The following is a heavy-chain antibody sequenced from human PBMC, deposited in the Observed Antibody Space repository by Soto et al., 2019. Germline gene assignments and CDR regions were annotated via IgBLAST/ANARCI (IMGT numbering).Heavy chain of an antibody. CDR2: IYYDGGT. J-gene: IGHJ3*01. CDR1: GDSVISATYY. Sequence: KASETLSLTCTVYGDSVISATYYWSWIRQPPGKGLEWIGYIYYDGGTTYNSSLKSRVTISTDTSKKQLSLKLTSATPADTAVYYCARVLPGIAAAYDAFDVWGQGTMVTVSS. V-gene: IGHV4-61*01. D-gene: IGHD6-13*01. CDR3: ARVLPGIAAAYDAFDV.